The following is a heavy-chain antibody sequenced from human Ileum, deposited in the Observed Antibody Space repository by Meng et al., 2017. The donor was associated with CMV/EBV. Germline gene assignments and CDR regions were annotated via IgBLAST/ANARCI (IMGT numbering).Heavy chain of an antibody. Sequence: FTSYPMHWVRQAPGKGLEWVAVISYDGGKKFHADSVKGRFTISRDDSKNTLFLQMDSLRAEDTAIYYCARDPLLYDSNWYPNWFGPWGQGTLVTVSS. CDR2: ISYDGGKK. CDR3: ARDPLLYDSNWYPNWFGP. D-gene: IGHD3-22*01. V-gene: IGHV3-30*04. CDR1: FTSYP. J-gene: IGHJ5*02.